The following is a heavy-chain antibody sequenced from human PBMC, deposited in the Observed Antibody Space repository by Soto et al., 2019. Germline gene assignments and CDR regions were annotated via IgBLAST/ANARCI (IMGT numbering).Heavy chain of an antibody. D-gene: IGHD3-3*01. CDR3: AIFTIFGVVSRAGFDAFDI. V-gene: IGHV4-31*03. J-gene: IGHJ3*02. CDR2: IYYSGST. CDR1: GGSISSGGYY. Sequence: QVQLQESGPGLVKPSQTLSLTCTVSGGSISSGGYYWSWIRQHPGKGLEWPGYIYYSGSTFYYPSLKSRVTISVDTSRNQFSLKLSSVTAADTAVYYCAIFTIFGVVSRAGFDAFDIWGQGTMVTVSS.